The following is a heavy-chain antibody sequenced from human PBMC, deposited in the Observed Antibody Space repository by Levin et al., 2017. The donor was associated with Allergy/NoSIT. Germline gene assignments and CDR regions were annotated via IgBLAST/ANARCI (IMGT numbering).Heavy chain of an antibody. CDR3: ATGITPDSSGYQLDY. CDR2: ISYDGSNK. CDR1: GFTFSSYA. D-gene: IGHD3-22*01. V-gene: IGHV3-30-3*01. Sequence: GGSLRLSCAASGFTFSSYAMHWVRQAPGKGLEWVAVISYDGSNKYYADSVKGRFTISRDNSKNTLYLQMNSLRAEDTAVYYCATGITPDSSGYQLDYWGQGTLVTVSS. J-gene: IGHJ4*02.